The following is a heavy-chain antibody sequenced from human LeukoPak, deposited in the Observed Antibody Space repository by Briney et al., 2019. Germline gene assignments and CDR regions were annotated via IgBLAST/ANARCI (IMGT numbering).Heavy chain of an antibody. CDR3: ARGNRPFSSGWFPHSSSTELHNWFDP. CDR1: GYTFTSYD. Sequence: SVKVSCKASGYTFTSYDINWVRQAPGQGLEWMGGIIPIFGTANYAQKFQGRVTITTDESTSTAYMELSSLRSEDTAVYYCARGNRPFSSGWFPHSSSTELHNWFDPWGQGTLVTVSS. J-gene: IGHJ5*02. V-gene: IGHV1-69*05. CDR2: IIPIFGTA. D-gene: IGHD6-19*01.